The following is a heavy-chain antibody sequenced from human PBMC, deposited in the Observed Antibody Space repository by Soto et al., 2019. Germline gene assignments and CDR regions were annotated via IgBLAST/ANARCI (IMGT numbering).Heavy chain of an antibody. CDR1: RFTFSSYS. D-gene: IGHD6-13*01. V-gene: IGHV3-48*01. CDR2: ISSGSSTI. J-gene: IGHJ4*02. CDR3: ARFDSWSGFDY. Sequence: GGSLRLSCAASRFTFSSYSMTWVRQAPGKGLEWFSFISSGSSTIYYADSVKGRFTISRDNAKNSLYLQMNSLRAEDTAVYYCARFDSWSGFDYWGQETLVTVSS.